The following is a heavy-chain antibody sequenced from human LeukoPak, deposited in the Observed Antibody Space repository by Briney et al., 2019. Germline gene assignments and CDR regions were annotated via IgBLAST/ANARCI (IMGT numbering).Heavy chain of an antibody. Sequence: SGTLSLTCAVSGGSISSSNWWSWVRQPPGKGLEWIGEIYHSGSTNYNPSLKSRVTISVDKSKNQFSLKLSSVTAADTAVYYCASRLNYYDSSGYFGWGQGTLVTVSS. CDR1: GGSISSSNW. D-gene: IGHD3-22*01. J-gene: IGHJ4*02. CDR2: IYHSGST. CDR3: ASRLNYYDSSGYFG. V-gene: IGHV4-4*02.